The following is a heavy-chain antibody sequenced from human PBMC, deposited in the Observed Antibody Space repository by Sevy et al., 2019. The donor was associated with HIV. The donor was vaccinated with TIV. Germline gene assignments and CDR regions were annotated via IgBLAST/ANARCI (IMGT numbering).Heavy chain of an antibody. Sequence: GGSLRLSCVASGFTFSSYAMSWVRQAPGKGLEWVSAIGGSGGSTYDADSVKGRFTISRDNSKNTLYLQMNSLRAEDTAVYYCATRPDFGVVIPTGVMDVWGQGTTVTVSS. CDR1: GFTFSSYA. J-gene: IGHJ6*02. CDR3: ATRPDFGVVIPTGVMDV. CDR2: IGGSGGST. D-gene: IGHD3-3*01. V-gene: IGHV3-23*01.